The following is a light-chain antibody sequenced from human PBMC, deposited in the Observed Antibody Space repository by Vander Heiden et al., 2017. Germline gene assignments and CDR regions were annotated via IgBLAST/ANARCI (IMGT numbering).Light chain of an antibody. CDR3: EAWDDSLNGVV. V-gene: IGLV1-44*01. CDR2: SNK. CDR1: SSNIGSKT. J-gene: IGLJ2*01. Sequence: QSVLTQPPSASGTPGQRVTISCSGSSSNIGSKTVNWYQQLPGTAPKLLIYSNKHRPSGVPDRFSGSKSGTSASLAISGLQSEDEADYYCEAWDDSLNGVVFGGGTKLTVL.